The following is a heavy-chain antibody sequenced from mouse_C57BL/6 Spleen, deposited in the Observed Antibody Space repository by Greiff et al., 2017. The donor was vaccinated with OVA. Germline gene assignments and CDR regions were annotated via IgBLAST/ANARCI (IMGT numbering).Heavy chain of an antibody. J-gene: IGHJ3*01. CDR3: AREGDVSLAY. CDR1: GYTFTSYW. CDR2: IDPSDSYT. V-gene: IGHV1-50*01. Sequence: QVQLQQPGAELVKPGASVKLSCKASGYTFTSYWMQWVKQRPGQGLEWIGEIDPSDSYTNYNQKFKGKATLTVDTSSSTAYMQLSSLTSEDSAVYYCAREGDVSLAYWGKGTLVTVSA.